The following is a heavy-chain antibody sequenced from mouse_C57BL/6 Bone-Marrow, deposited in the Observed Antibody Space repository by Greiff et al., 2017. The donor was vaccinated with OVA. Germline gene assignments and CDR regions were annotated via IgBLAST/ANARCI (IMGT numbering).Heavy chain of an antibody. CDR2: IRLKSDNYAT. D-gene: IGHD2-4*01. J-gene: IGHJ4*01. V-gene: IGHV6-3*01. CDR1: GFTFSNYW. CDR3: TGGECYYDYGGDYYAMDY. Sequence: DVKLQESGGGLVQPGGSMKLSCVASGFTFSNYWMNWVRQSPEKGLEWVAQIRLKSDNYATHYAESVKGRFTISRDDSKSSVYLQMNNLRAEDTGIDYCTGGECYYDYGGDYYAMDYWGQGTSVTVSS.